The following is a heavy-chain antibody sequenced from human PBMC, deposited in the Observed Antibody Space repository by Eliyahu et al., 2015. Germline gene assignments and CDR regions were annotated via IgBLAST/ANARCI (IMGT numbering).Heavy chain of an antibody. CDR2: IIPIFGTA. CDR3: ARLSTGYSSVPASLDY. J-gene: IGHJ4*02. CDR1: GGTFSSYA. V-gene: IGHV1-69*01. D-gene: IGHD6-25*01. Sequence: EVKKPGSSVKVSCKASGGTFSSYAISWVRQAPGQGLEWMGGIIPIFGTANYAQKFQGRVTITADESTSTAYMELSSLRSEDTAVYYCARLSTGYSSVPASLDYWGQGTLVTVSS.